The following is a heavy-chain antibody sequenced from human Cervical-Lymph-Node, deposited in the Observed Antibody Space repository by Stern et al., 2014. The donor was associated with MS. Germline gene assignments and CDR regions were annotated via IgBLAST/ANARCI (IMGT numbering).Heavy chain of an antibody. Sequence: MQLVESGGGVVQPGRSLRLSCAASGFTFSTYGMHWVRQAPGKGLEWVALIWYDGSKKYYADSVKGRFTISRDNSKNTVVLQMNSLRAEDTAVYYCARGGYGSWSYYSDWGQGTLVTVSS. CDR3: ARGGYGSWSYYSD. J-gene: IGHJ4*02. CDR2: IWYDGSKK. D-gene: IGHD3-10*01. CDR1: GFTFSTYG. V-gene: IGHV3-33*01.